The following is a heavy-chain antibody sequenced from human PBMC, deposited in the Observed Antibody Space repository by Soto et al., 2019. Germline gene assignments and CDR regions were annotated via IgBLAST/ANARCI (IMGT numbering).Heavy chain of an antibody. Sequence: GGSLRLSCAASGFTCSSYDMSWVRQAPGKGLEWVSTILVGGSTHYPDSVKGRFTISRDNSKNTAFLQMNSLTAGDTAVYYCAKATATGGGAFDICGQGTVVTVSS. CDR2: ILVGGST. D-gene: IGHD2-8*02. J-gene: IGHJ3*02. V-gene: IGHV3-23*01. CDR3: AKATATGGGAFDI. CDR1: GFTCSSYD.